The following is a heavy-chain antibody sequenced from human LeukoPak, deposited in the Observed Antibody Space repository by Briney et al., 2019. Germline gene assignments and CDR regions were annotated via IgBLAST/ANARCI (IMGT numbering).Heavy chain of an antibody. CDR3: ARDQLVLSYYYGMDV. Sequence: PGGFLRLSCAASGFTFSSYAMHWVRQAPGKGLEYVSAISSNGGITYYANSVEGRFTISKDNSKNTLYLQMGSLRAEDMAVYYCARDQLVLSYYYGMDVWGQGTTVTVSS. V-gene: IGHV3-64*01. CDR2: ISSNGGIT. CDR1: GFTFSSYA. D-gene: IGHD6-13*01. J-gene: IGHJ6*02.